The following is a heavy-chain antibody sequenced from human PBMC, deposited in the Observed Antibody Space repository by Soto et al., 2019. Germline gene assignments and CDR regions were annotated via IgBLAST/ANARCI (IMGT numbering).Heavy chain of an antibody. CDR2: LSSNGIGT. Sequence: GGSLRLSCSGSGFTVSSFGMHWVRQAPGKGLEHVSTLSSNGIGTYYADSVKGRFTFSRDTSKNTLYLQMSSLRTEDTAVYYCVKDMGQAAVGIRYPYGLDVWGLGTTVTV. J-gene: IGHJ6*02. CDR1: GFTVSSFG. D-gene: IGHD6-13*01. CDR3: VKDMGQAAVGIRYPYGLDV. V-gene: IGHV3-64D*06.